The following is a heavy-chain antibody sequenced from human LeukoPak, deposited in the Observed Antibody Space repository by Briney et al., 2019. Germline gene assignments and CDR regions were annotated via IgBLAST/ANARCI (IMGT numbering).Heavy chain of an antibody. V-gene: IGHV1-69*13. J-gene: IGHJ4*02. CDR1: GYTFSSSV. D-gene: IGHD3-10*01. CDR3: ARIVGIASRGYFDY. CDR2: IIPIFGTT. Sequence: GASVKGSCKASGYTFSSSVISWVRQAPGQGPEWMGGIIPIFGTTNYAQKFQGRVTITADESTSTAYMELSSLRSEDTAVYYCARIVGIASRGYFDYWGQGTLVTVSS.